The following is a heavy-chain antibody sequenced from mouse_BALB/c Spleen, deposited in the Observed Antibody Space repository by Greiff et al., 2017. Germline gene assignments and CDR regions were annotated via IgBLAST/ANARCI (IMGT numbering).Heavy chain of an antibody. CDR3: ARDYYAMDY. V-gene: IGHV5-17*02. J-gene: IGHJ4*01. CDR1: GFTFSSFG. Sequence: EVKLEESGGGLVQPGGSRKLSCAASGFTFSSFGMHWVRQAPEKGLEWVAYISSGSSTIYYADTVKGRFTISRDNPKNTLFLQMTSLRSEDTAMYYCARDYYAMDYWGQGTSVTVSS. CDR2: ISSGSSTI.